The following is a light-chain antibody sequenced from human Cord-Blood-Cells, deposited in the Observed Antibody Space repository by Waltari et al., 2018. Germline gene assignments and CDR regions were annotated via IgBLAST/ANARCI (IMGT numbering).Light chain of an antibody. V-gene: IGKV4-1*01. CDR3: QQYYSTPPT. Sequence: DIVMTQSPDSLAVALGETATINCKSSQSVLYSTNNKNYLAWYQQKPGQPPKLLIYWASTRQSGVPDRFSGSGSGTDFTLPISSLQAEDVAVYYCQQYYSTPPTFGQGTKVEIK. J-gene: IGKJ1*01. CDR2: WAS. CDR1: QSVLYSTNNKNY.